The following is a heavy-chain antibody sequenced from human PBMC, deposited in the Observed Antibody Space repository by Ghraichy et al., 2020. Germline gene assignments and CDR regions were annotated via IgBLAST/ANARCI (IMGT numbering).Heavy chain of an antibody. J-gene: IGHJ6*02. CDR3: AREVPHYYYGMDV. V-gene: IGHV1-69*13. Sequence: SVKVSCKASGGTFSSYAISWVRQAPGQGLEWMGGIIPIFGTANYAQKFQGRVTITADESTSTAYMELSSLRSEDTAVYYCAREVPHYYYGMDVWGQGTTVTVSS. D-gene: IGHD2-2*01. CDR1: GGTFSSYA. CDR2: IIPIFGTA.